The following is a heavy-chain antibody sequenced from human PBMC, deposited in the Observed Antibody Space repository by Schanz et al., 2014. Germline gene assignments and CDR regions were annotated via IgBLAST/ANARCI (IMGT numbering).Heavy chain of an antibody. CDR2: IIPILGIA. Sequence: QVQLVQSGAEVKKPGASVKVSCKASGYTFTSHGISWVRQAPGQGLEWMGRIIPILGIANYAQKFQGRVTITADKSTFTAYMDVSSLRSEDTAVYYCASSGAGYSSSWDFDYWVQGALXTVSS. CDR3: ASSGAGYSSSWDFDY. CDR1: GYTFTSHG. V-gene: IGHV1-69*04. D-gene: IGHD6-13*01. J-gene: IGHJ4*02.